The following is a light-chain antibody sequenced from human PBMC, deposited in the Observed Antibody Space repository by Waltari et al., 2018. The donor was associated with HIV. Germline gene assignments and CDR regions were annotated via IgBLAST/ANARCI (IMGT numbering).Light chain of an antibody. CDR3: STWDDSLNGLV. CDR1: NSNIRSNT. CDR2: SNV. Sequence: QSVLTQPPSASGTPGQRVTISCSGSNSNIRSNTVNWYQQLPGTTPKLLIYSNVHRPSGGPDRFSGSKSGTSASLAISGLQSEDEADYYCSTWDDSLNGLVFGGGTKVTVL. J-gene: IGLJ3*02. V-gene: IGLV1-44*01.